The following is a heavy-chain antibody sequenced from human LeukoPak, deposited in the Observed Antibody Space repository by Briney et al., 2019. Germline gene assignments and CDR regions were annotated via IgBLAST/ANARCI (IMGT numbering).Heavy chain of an antibody. J-gene: IGHJ4*02. D-gene: IGHD5-18*01. CDR1: GGSISSGGYS. CDR2: VFTTGTT. CDR3: VRGVTRGYIYAD. Sequence: SETLSHTCAVSGGSISSGGYSWCWVRQAPGKGLEWIGYVFTTGTTYYNPSLNSRVTISLDMSKNQFSLKLRSVTAADTAVYFCVRGVTRGYIYADWGQGTLVTVSS. V-gene: IGHV4-30-4*07.